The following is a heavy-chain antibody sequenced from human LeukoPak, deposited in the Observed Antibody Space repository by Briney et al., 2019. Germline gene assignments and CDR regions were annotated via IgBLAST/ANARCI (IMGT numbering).Heavy chain of an antibody. J-gene: IGHJ4*02. CDR2: ISAYNGNT. CDR1: GYTFTSYG. CDR3: ARPKGQQLVRGYYFDY. Sequence: ASVKVSCKASGYTFTSYGISWVRQAPGQGLEWMGWISAYNGNTNYAQKLQGRVTMTTDTSTSTAYMELRSLRSDDTAVYYCARPKGQQLVRGYYFDYWGQGTLVTVSS. D-gene: IGHD6-13*01. V-gene: IGHV1-18*01.